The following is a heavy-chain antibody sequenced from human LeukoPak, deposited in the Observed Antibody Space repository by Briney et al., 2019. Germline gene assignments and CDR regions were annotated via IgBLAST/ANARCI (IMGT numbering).Heavy chain of an antibody. V-gene: IGHV3-15*01. Sequence: GGSLRLSCAASGFTFSNAWMSWVRQAPGKGLEWVGRITSQTDGGTTDYAAPVKGRFTISRDDSKNTLYLQMNSLKTEDTAVYYCTTGGNYDFWSGYYYYYGMDVWGQGTTVTVSS. CDR1: GFTFSNAW. CDR2: ITSQTDGGTT. J-gene: IGHJ6*02. CDR3: TTGGNYDFWSGYYYYYGMDV. D-gene: IGHD3-3*01.